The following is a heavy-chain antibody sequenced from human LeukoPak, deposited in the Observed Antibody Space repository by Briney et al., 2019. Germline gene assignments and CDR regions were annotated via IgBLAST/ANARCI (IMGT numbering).Heavy chain of an antibody. V-gene: IGHV3-48*04. CDR3: AKGSYGSGSYRLYYFDY. D-gene: IGHD3-10*01. J-gene: IGHJ4*02. Sequence: PGGSLILSCAASGFTLSSHSMNWVRQAPGKGLEWVSYISSSSSTIYYADSVKGRFTISRDNSKNSLYLQMNSLRTEDTALYYCAKGSYGSGSYRLYYFDYWGQGTLVTVSS. CDR2: ISSSSSTI. CDR1: GFTLSSHS.